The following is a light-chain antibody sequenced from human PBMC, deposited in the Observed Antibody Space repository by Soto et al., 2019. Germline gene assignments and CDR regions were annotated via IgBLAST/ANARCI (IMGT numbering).Light chain of an antibody. CDR1: QSVSSSY. Sequence: EIVLTQSPGTLSLSPGERATLSCRASQSVSSSYLAWYQQKPGQAPRLLMYGASSRATGIPDRFSGGGSATDFTLTISRLEPEDFAVYYCQQYNNWPPITFGQGTRLEIK. CDR3: QQYNNWPPIT. CDR2: GAS. J-gene: IGKJ5*01. V-gene: IGKV3-20*01.